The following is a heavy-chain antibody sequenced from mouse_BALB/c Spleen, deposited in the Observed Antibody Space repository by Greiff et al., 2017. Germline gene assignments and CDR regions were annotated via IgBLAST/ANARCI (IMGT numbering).Heavy chain of an antibody. CDR1: GFTFSSYT. CDR3: ARRGGYYFDY. Sequence: EVKVEESGGGLVQPGGSLKLSCAASGFTFSSYTMSWVRQTPEKRLEWVAYISNGGGSTYYPDTVKGRFTISRDNAKNTLYLQMSSLKSEDTAMYYCARRGGYYFDYWGQGTTLTVSS. CDR2: ISNGGGST. J-gene: IGHJ2*01. V-gene: IGHV5-12-2*01.